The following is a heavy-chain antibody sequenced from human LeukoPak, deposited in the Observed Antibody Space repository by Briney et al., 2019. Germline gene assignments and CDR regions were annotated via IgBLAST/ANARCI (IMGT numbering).Heavy chain of an antibody. D-gene: IGHD5-24*01. CDR2: ISAYNGNT. CDR3: ARGPLGSGYNPRADAFDI. CDR1: GYTFTSYG. J-gene: IGHJ3*02. V-gene: IGHV1-18*01. Sequence: ASVKVSCKASGYTFTSYGISWVRQAPGQGLEWMGWISAYNGNTNYAQKLQGRVTMTTDTSTSTAYMELRSLRSDDTAVYYCARGPLGSGYNPRADAFDIWGQGTMVTVSS.